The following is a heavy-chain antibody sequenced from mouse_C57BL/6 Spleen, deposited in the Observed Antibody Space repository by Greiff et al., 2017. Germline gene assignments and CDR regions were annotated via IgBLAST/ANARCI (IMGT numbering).Heavy chain of an antibody. CDR2: ISSGGSYT. Sequence: EVQGVESGGDLVKPGGSLKLSCAASGFTFSSYGMSWVRQTPDKRLEWVATISSGGSYTYYPDSVKGRFTISRDNAKNTLYLQMSSLKSEDTAMYYCARQEWLDYWGQGTTLTVSS. CDR3: ARQEWLDY. CDR1: GFTFSSYG. D-gene: IGHD1-3*01. V-gene: IGHV5-6*01. J-gene: IGHJ2*01.